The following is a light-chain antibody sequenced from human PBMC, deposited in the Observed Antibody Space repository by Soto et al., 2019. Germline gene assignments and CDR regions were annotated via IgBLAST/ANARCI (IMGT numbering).Light chain of an antibody. Sequence: QSALPQPASLSGSPGQSITISCTGTSSDVGGYKYVSWYQQYPGKAPKLIIYDVTYRPSGVSNRFSGSKSDNTASLTISGLRADDEADYYCGSYTSSSTPYVFGTGTKVTVL. J-gene: IGLJ1*01. CDR2: DVT. V-gene: IGLV2-14*01. CDR3: GSYTSSSTPYV. CDR1: SSDVGGYKY.